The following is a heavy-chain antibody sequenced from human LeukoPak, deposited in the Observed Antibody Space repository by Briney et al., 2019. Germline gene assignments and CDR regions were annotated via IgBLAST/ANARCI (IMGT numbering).Heavy chain of an antibody. CDR2: IHPGDSDT. CDR3: ARHGPGRGFEP. V-gene: IGHV5-51*01. D-gene: IGHD3-10*01. Sequence: KPGESLKISCKGTGYSSTSYRIGWVRQMHGKGLEWMGVIHPGDSDTRYSPSFQGQVTISDDKSISTAYVQWSSLKASDSAMYYCARHGPGRGFEPWGQGTLVTVSS. CDR1: GYSSTSYR. J-gene: IGHJ5*02.